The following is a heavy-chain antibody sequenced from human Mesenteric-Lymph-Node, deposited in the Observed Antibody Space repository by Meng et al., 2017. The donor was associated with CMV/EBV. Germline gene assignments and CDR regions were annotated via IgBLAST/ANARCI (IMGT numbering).Heavy chain of an antibody. CDR3: AKEGDCSSTSCYSAFDI. J-gene: IGHJ3*02. CDR1: GFTFGSYW. V-gene: IGHV3-7*01. D-gene: IGHD2-2*01. Sequence: GGSLRLSCAASGFTFGSYWMSWVRQAPGKGLEWVANIKQDGGEKYYVDSVKGRFTISRDNAKSSLYLVMNSLRAEDTAVYYCAKEGDCSSTSCYSAFDIWGQGTMVTVSS. CDR2: IKQDGGEK.